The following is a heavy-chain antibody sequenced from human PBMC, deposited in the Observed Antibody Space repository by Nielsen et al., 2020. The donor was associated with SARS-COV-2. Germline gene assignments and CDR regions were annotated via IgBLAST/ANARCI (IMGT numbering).Heavy chain of an antibody. V-gene: IGHV3-48*03. CDR3: ARVSTITMIVDYFDY. CDR2: ISSSGSTI. CDR1: GFTFSRYE. J-gene: IGHJ4*02. D-gene: IGHD3-22*01. Sequence: LSLTCAASGFTFSRYEMNWVRQAPGKGLEWVSFISSSGSTIYYADSVKGRFTISRDNAKNSLYLQMNSLRAEDTAVYYCARVSTITMIVDYFDYWGQGTLVTVSS.